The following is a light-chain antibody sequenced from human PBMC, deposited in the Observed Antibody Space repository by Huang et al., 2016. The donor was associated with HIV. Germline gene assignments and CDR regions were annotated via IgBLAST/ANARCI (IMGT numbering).Light chain of an antibody. J-gene: IGKJ1*01. CDR1: RNVSSN. CDR3: QQYDKWPRT. CDR2: GAS. Sequence: EILTTQSPATLSMSPGQGAALSCRASRNVSSNLAWYQQKPGQSPRLLIYGASTRATGIPARFTGSGSGTEFTLTINSLQSEDCAIYYCQQYDKWPRTCGQGTKVEI. V-gene: IGKV3-15*01.